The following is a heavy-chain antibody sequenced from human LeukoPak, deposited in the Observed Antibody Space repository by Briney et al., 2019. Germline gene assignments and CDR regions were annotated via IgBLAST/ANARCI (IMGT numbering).Heavy chain of an antibody. CDR3: ARGPRGRNYFDY. Sequence: SETLSLTCTVSGGSISSYYWSWIRQPPGKGLEWIGYIYYSGGTNYNPPLKSRVTISVDTSKNQFSLKLSSVTAADTAVYNCARGPRGRNYFDYWGQGTLVTVSS. J-gene: IGHJ4*02. D-gene: IGHD1-26*01. CDR1: GGSISSYY. CDR2: IYYSGGT. V-gene: IGHV4-59*01.